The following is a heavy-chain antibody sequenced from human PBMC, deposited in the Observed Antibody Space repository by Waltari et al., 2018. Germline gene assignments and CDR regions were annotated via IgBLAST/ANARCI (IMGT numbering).Heavy chain of an antibody. D-gene: IGHD1-26*01. J-gene: IGHJ3*02. Sequence: GLEWMGGIIPIFGTANYAQKFQGRVAITTDESTSTAYMELSSLRSEDTAVYYCARDGSYVKAFDIWGQGTMVTVSS. CDR2: IIPIFGTA. V-gene: IGHV1-69*05. CDR3: ARDGSYVKAFDI.